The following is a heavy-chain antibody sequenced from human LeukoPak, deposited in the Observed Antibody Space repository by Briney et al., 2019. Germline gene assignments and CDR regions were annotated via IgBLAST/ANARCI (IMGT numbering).Heavy chain of an antibody. V-gene: IGHV4-39*01. J-gene: IGHJ5*02. CDR1: GGSISSSSYY. CDR2: IYYSGST. D-gene: IGHD2-2*01. CDR3: ARRDRYCSSTSCYGHRFDP. Sequence: SETLSLTCTVSGGSISSSSYYWGWIRQPPGKGLEWIGSIYYSGSTYYNPSLKSRLTMSVDTSKNQFSLKLSSVAAADTAVYYCARRDRYCSSTSCYGHRFDPWGQGTLVTVSS.